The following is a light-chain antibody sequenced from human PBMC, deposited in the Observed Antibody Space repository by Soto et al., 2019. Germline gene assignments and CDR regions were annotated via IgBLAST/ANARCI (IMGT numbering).Light chain of an antibody. CDR1: SSDVGGYNY. Sequence: QSVLTQPTSASGSPGQSVTISCTGTSSDVGGYNYVSWYQQHPGKAPKLMIYEVSKRPSGVPDRFSGSKSGNTASLTVSGLQVEDEADYYCSSYAGSNNYVFGTGTKLTVL. V-gene: IGLV2-8*01. CDR3: SSYAGSNNYV. CDR2: EVS. J-gene: IGLJ1*01.